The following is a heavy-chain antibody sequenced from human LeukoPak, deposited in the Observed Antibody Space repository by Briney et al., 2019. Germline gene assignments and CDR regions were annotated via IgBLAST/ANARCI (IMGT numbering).Heavy chain of an antibody. CDR3: AKDRLWFGELFSPYDY. CDR2: ICGSGGST. V-gene: IGHV3-23*01. D-gene: IGHD3-10*01. CDR1: GFTVSSYA. J-gene: IGHJ4*02. Sequence: GGSLRLSCAASGFTVSSYAMSWVRQAPGKGLEWVSAICGSGGSTYYADSVKGRFTISNNNTNNQLHLQMNLLTAEDTAVYYCAKDRLWFGELFSPYDYWGQGTLVTVSS.